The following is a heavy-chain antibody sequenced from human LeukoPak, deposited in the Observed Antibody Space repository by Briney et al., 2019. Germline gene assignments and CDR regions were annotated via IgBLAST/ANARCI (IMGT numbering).Heavy chain of an antibody. CDR2: IYTSGST. Sequence: SESLSLTCTVSGGSISSYYWSWIRQPPGKGLEWIGYIYTSGSTNYNPSLKSRVTISVDTSKNQFSLKLSSVTAADTAVYYCARGNPGYGDYYYYYYMDVWGKGTTVTVSS. D-gene: IGHD1-1*01. J-gene: IGHJ6*03. CDR3: ARGNPGYGDYYYYYYMDV. V-gene: IGHV4-4*09. CDR1: GGSISSYY.